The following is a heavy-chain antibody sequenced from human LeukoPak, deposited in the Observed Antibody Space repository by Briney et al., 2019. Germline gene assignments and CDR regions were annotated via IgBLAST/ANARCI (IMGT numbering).Heavy chain of an antibody. D-gene: IGHD3-3*01. J-gene: IGHJ5*02. Sequence: SETLSLTCTVSGGSISSYYWSWIRQPAGKGLEWIGRIYTRGSTNYNPSLKSRVTMSVDTSKNKFSLKLSSVTAADTAVYYCAREGPYDFWSGYYANWFDPWGQGTLVTVSS. CDR3: AREGPYDFWSGYYANWFDP. V-gene: IGHV4-4*07. CDR2: IYTRGST. CDR1: GGSISSYY.